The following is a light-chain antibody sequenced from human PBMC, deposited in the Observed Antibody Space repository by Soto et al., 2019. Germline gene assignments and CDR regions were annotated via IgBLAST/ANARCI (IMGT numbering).Light chain of an antibody. CDR1: TSNIGKNY. J-gene: IGLJ1*01. Sequence: QSVLTQPPSVSAAPGQKVTITCFGSTSNIGKNYVSWYQQFPGTAPKLLIFDTTQRPSGIPDRVSGSKSGTSATLGITGLQTGDEADYYCATWDSSLSALAFGTGTKLTVL. CDR3: ATWDSSLSALA. CDR2: DTT. V-gene: IGLV1-51*01.